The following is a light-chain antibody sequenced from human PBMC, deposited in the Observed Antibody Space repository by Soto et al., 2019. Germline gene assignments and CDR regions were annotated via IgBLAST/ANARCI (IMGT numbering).Light chain of an antibody. J-gene: IGLJ2*01. V-gene: IGLV1-40*01. Sequence: QSVLTQPPSVSGAPGQRVTISCTGSSSNIGAGYDVHWYQQLPGTAPKLLIYGNSNRPSGVPDRFSGSESGTSASLAITGLQAKDEADYYCQSYDSSLSGVVFGGGTKLTVL. CDR1: SSNIGAGYD. CDR3: QSYDSSLSGVV. CDR2: GNS.